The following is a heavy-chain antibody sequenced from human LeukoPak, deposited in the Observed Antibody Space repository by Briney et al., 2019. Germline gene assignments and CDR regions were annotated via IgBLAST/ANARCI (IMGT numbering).Heavy chain of an antibody. D-gene: IGHD2-2*01. V-gene: IGHV1-8*03. J-gene: IGHJ4*02. Sequence: ASVKVSCKASGYTLTSYDINWVRQATGQGLEWMGWMNPNSGNTGYAQKFQGRVTITRNTSISTAYMELSSLRSEDTAVDCGARGKRYCSSTSCYDIDFWGQGTLVTVSS. CDR3: ARGKRYCSSTSCYDIDF. CDR2: MNPNSGNT. CDR1: GYTLTSYD.